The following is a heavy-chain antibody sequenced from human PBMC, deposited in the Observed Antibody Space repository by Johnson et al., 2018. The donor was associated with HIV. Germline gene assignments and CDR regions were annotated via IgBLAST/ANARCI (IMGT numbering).Heavy chain of an antibody. D-gene: IGHD1-26*01. CDR1: GFTFGDYA. CDR3: AREPQLDSVSHSGAFDI. J-gene: IGHJ3*02. CDR2: ITFNGGGT. V-gene: IGHV3-20*04. Sequence: VQLVESGGGLVQPGRSLRLSCTASGFTFGDYAMSWVRQAPGKGLEWVGFITFNGGGTAYSDSVKGRFTISRDNAKNSLFLQMNSLSAVDTALYYCAREPQLDSVSHSGAFDIWGQGAMVTVSS.